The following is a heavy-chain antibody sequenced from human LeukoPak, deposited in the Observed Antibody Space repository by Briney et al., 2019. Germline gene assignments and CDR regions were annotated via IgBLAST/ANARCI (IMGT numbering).Heavy chain of an antibody. J-gene: IGHJ6*03. CDR3: AKDGTGTSPYYFFYMDV. Sequence: TGGSLRLSCAASGFTFSSYAMSWVRQIPGKGLEWISGNSGYGANTLYADSVKGRFTISRDNSRNTLYLHMDSLRVEDTAIYYCAKDGTGTSPYYFFYMDVWGKGTTVTVSS. CDR2: NSGYGANT. D-gene: IGHD1-7*01. V-gene: IGHV3-23*01. CDR1: GFTFSSYA.